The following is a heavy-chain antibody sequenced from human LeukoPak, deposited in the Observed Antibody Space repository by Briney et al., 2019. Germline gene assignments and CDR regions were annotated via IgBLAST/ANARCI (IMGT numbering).Heavy chain of an antibody. J-gene: IGHJ4*02. CDR3: ARGGDYPNIHYDYVWGTPSGYFDY. V-gene: IGHV3-48*03. Sequence: PGGSLRLSCAASGFTFSSYEMNWVRRAPGKGLEWVSYISSSGSTIYYADSVKGRFTISRDNAKNSLYLQMNSLRAEDTAVYYCARGGDYPNIHYDYVWGTPSGYFDYWGQGTLVTVSS. CDR1: GFTFSSYE. CDR2: ISSSGSTI. D-gene: IGHD3-16*01.